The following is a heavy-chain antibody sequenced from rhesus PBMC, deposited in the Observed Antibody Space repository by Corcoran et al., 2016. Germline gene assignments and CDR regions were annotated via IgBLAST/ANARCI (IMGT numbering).Heavy chain of an antibody. D-gene: IGHD2-27*01. Sequence: QVQLQESGPGVVKPSETLSLTCVVSGGSISDSYRWSWIRQSPGKGPEWIGYIYDSSTSTNYNPSFKSRVTISKDTSMNQFSLKLTSVTAADTAVYYCARTDCSPLSCYSIAYWGQGVSVTVSS. CDR2: IYDSSTST. CDR1: GGSISDSYR. V-gene: IGHV4S10*01. J-gene: IGHJ4*01. CDR3: ARTDCSPLSCYSIAY.